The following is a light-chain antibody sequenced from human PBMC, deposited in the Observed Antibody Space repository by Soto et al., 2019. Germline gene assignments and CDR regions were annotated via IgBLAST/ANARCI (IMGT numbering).Light chain of an antibody. V-gene: IGKV1-33*01. CDR1: QNITNN. CDR2: HAS. J-gene: IGKJ1*01. CDR3: HQRANWPGT. Sequence: DIQMTQSPSSLSASIGDRVTITCQASQNITNNLSWYQQKPGKAPNLLIYHASKLAKGVTSRFSGSGSGTDFSFIITSLQREDLAVYYCHQRANWPGTFGQGTKVDIK.